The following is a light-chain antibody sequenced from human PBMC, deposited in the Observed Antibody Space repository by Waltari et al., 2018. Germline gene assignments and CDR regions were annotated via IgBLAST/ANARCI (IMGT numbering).Light chain of an antibody. V-gene: IGLV1-40*01. CDR2: GNS. Sequence: QSVLTQPPSVSGAPGPRVTISCSGSSPHIGAGHDVPWYQVFPRAAPKLLIYGNSNRPSGVPDRFSGSKSGTSASLAITGLQAEDEADYYCQSYDSSLTSGVVFGGGTKVTVL. CDR3: QSYDSSLTSGVV. CDR1: SPHIGAGHD. J-gene: IGLJ3*02.